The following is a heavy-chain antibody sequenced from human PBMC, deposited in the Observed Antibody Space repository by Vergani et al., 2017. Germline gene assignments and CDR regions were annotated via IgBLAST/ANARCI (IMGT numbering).Heavy chain of an antibody. J-gene: IGHJ6*02. V-gene: IGHV3-74*01. CDR2: INSDGSST. Sequence: EVQLVESGGGLVQPGGSLRLSCAASGFTFSSYWMHWVRQAPGKGLVWVSRINSDGSSTSYADSVKGRFTISRDNAKNTLYLQMNSLRGEDTAVYYCAREGGIAVAYDYYYGMDVWGQGTTVTVSS. CDR3: AREGGIAVAYDYYYGMDV. D-gene: IGHD6-19*01. CDR1: GFTFSSYW.